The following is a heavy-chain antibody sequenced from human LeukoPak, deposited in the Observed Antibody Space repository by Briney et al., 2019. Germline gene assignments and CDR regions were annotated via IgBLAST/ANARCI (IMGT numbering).Heavy chain of an antibody. J-gene: IGHJ6*03. Sequence: GGSLRLSCAASEFTFSSYEMNWVRQAPGKGLEWVSYISSSGSTILYADSVKGRFTISRDNAKNSLFLQMNSLRAEDTAVYYCARVLRYCSGGNCYSGGLGYMDVWGKGTTVTISS. V-gene: IGHV3-48*03. CDR2: ISSSGSTI. CDR1: EFTFSSYE. D-gene: IGHD2-15*01. CDR3: ARVLRYCSGGNCYSGGLGYMDV.